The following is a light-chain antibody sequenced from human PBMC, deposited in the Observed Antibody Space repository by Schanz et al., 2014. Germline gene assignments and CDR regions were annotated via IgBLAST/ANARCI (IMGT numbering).Light chain of an antibody. V-gene: IGKV3-20*01. J-gene: IGKJ5*01. Sequence: EIVLTQSPGTLSLSPGERATLSCRASQSVSSTYLAWYQQKPGLAPRLLIYGASSRATGIPDRFSGSGSGTDFTLTISRLEPEDFAVYYCKQYGSSPPITFGQGTRLEI. CDR1: QSVSSTY. CDR3: KQYGSSPPIT. CDR2: GAS.